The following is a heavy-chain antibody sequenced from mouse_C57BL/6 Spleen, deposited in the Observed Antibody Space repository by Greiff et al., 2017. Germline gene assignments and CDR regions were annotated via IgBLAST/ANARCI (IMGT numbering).Heavy chain of an antibody. CDR1: GYAFSSSW. V-gene: IGHV1-82*01. Sequence: QVQLQQSGPELVKPGASVKISCKASGYAFSSSWMNWVKQRPGTGLEWIGRIYPGDGDTNYNGKFKGKATLTADKSSSTAYMQLSSLTSEDSAVYFCARSDYAPDYWGQGTTLTVSS. CDR2: IYPGDGDT. D-gene: IGHD1-1*01. J-gene: IGHJ2*01. CDR3: ARSDYAPDY.